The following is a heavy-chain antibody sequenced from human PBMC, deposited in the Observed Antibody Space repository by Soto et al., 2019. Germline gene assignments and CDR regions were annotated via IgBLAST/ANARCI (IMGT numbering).Heavy chain of an antibody. V-gene: IGHV1-8*01. D-gene: IGHD2-15*01. CDR3: AREPSMAAFGIPLYSYYYMDV. CDR2: MNPNSGNT. Sequence: GASVKVSCKASGYTFTSYDINWVRQATGQGLEWMGWMNPNSGNTGYAQKFQGRVTMTRNTSISTAYMELTSLTSADTAVYYCAREPSMAAFGIPLYSYYYMDVWGEGTAVTVSS. J-gene: IGHJ6*03. CDR1: GYTFTSYD.